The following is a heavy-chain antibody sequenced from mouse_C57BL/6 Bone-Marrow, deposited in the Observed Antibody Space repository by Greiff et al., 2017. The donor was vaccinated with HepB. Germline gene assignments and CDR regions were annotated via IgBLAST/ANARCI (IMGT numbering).Heavy chain of an antibody. D-gene: IGHD2-5*01. CDR3: ARGNYSKKDYYAMDY. Sequence: VQLQQSGAELVKPGASVKISCKASGYAFSSYWMNWVKQRPGKGLEWIGQIYPGDGDTNYNGKFKGKATLTADKSSSTAYMQLSSLTSEDSAVYFCARGNYSKKDYYAMDYWGQGTSVTVSS. CDR1: GYAFSSYW. CDR2: IYPGDGDT. J-gene: IGHJ4*01. V-gene: IGHV1-80*01.